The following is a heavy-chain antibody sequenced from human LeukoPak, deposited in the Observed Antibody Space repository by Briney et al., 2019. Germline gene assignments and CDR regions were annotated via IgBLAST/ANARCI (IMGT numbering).Heavy chain of an antibody. CDR3: ARIRDGYNDAYDI. D-gene: IGHD5-24*01. CDR1: GYTFTGYY. V-gene: IGHV1-46*01. CDR2: INPGGGNT. J-gene: IGHJ3*02. Sequence: ASVKVSCKASGYTFTGYYIHWVRQAPGQGLEWMGLINPGGGNTNYAQNLQGRVTMTRDTSASTVYMELSSLRSEDTAIYYCARIRDGYNDAYDIWGQGTVVTVPS.